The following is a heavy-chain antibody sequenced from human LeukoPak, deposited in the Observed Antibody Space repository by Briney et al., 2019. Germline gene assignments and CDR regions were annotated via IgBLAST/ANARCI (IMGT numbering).Heavy chain of an antibody. Sequence: GSLRLSCAASGFTVSSNYMSWVRQAPGKGLEWVSIIYSGGSTYYADSMKGRFTISRDNSKNTLYLQMNSLRAEDTAMYYCARGLRAAAGNYWGQGTLVTVSS. CDR2: IYSGGST. CDR3: ARGLRAAAGNY. D-gene: IGHD6-13*01. J-gene: IGHJ4*02. CDR1: GFTVSSNY. V-gene: IGHV3-53*01.